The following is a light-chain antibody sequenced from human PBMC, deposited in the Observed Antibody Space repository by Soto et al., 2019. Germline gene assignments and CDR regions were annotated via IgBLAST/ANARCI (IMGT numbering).Light chain of an antibody. CDR1: GSNIGAGYD. V-gene: IGLV1-40*01. CDR3: QSYDSTLDASYV. CDR2: GDS. J-gene: IGLJ1*01. Sequence: QSVLTQPPSVSGAPGQRVTISCTGSGSNIGAGYDVHWYQHRPGTAPKLLVFGDSHRPSGVPDRFSGSKSGTSASLAIPGLQAEDEGDYYCQSYDSTLDASYVFGTGTKLTVL.